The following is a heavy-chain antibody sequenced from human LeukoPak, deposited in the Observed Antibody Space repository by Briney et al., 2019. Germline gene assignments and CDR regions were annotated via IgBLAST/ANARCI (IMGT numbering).Heavy chain of an antibody. CDR3: ARRRLHNTGFDY. J-gene: IGHJ4*02. D-gene: IGHD5-24*01. CDR2: IYYSGST. V-gene: IGHV4-59*01. CDR1: GGSISSYY. Sequence: SETLSLTCNVSGGSISSYYWSWIRQPPGKGLEWIGYIYYSGSTNYNPSLKSRVTISVDTSKNQFSLKLSSVTAADTAVYYCARRRLHNTGFDYWGQGTLVTVSS.